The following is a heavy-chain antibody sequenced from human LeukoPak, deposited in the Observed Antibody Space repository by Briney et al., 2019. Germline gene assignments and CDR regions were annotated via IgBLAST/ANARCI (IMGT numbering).Heavy chain of an antibody. CDR2: IYHSGST. CDR3: ARDGIYGDYGGVAFDI. CDR1: GCSISSGGYS. J-gene: IGHJ3*02. Sequence: PSQTLSLTCAVSGCSISSGGYSWSWIRQPPGKGLEWIGYIYHSGSTYYNPSLKSRVTISVDRSKNQFSLKLSSVTAADTAVYYCARDGIYGDYGGVAFDIWGQGTMVTVSS. V-gene: IGHV4-30-2*01. D-gene: IGHD4-17*01.